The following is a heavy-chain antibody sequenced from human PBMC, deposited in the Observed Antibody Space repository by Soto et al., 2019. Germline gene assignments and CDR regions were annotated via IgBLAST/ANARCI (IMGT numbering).Heavy chain of an antibody. J-gene: IGHJ4*02. CDR3: ASARGALGW. V-gene: IGHV4-34*01. Sequence: SETLSLTCAFYVGSLSDNYRNCLRQSPGKGLEWIGEINHNGNHNYNSPLSGRVTISVETSKSQFYLNWRSVSAADSAAYYCASARGALGWWGQGT. CDR2: INHNGNH. CDR1: VGSLSDNY.